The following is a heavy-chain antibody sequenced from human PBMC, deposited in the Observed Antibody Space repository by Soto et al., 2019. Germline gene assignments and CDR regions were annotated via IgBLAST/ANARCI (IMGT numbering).Heavy chain of an antibody. CDR3: AKALVPALTAKFGY. Sequence: ASVKVSCKASGYTFTSYSIHWVRQAPGQGLEWIGWINTDNGDAKYSQKFQGRVTVTRDTSATTAYMEVSSLRSEDTAVYYCAKALVPALTAKFGYWGQGTLVTVSS. CDR1: GYTFTSYS. V-gene: IGHV1-3*04. J-gene: IGHJ4*02. CDR2: INTDNGDA. D-gene: IGHD5-18*01.